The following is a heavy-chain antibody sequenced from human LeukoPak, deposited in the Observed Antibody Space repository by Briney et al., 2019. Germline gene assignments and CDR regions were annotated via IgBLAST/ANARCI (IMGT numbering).Heavy chain of an antibody. CDR2: ISHSGTA. Sequence: SETLSLTCAVYGGSFSGYFWSWIRQPPGKGLEWIGEISHSGTANYNPSLKSRFTISVDTSKNQFSPRLTSVTAADTAVYYCARKTVTTGVDYWGQGTLVTVSS. V-gene: IGHV4-34*01. CDR1: GGSFSGYF. CDR3: ARKTVTTGVDY. D-gene: IGHD4-17*01. J-gene: IGHJ4*02.